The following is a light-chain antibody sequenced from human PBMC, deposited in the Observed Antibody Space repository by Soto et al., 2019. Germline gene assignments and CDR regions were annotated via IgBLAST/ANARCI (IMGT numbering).Light chain of an antibody. CDR3: QQLHTYPLT. V-gene: IGKV1-9*01. Sequence: IQLTQSPSSLSASVGDRVTITCRASQDIRNYLVWYHQKPGNAPKLLIYAASTLQSGVPSRFSGSGSGTDFTLTISSLQPADFATYYCQQLHTYPLTFGQGTRLEMK. J-gene: IGKJ5*01. CDR2: AAS. CDR1: QDIRNY.